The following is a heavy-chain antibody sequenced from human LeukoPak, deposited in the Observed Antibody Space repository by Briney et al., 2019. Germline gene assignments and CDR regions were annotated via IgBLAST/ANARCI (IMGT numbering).Heavy chain of an antibody. CDR3: AKAAYYDFWSGPSMDV. CDR1: GYTLTELS. V-gene: IGHV1-24*01. J-gene: IGHJ6*03. Sequence: ASVKVSCKVSGYTLTELSMHWVRQAPGKGLEWMGGFDPEDGETIYAQKFQGRVTMTEDTSTDTAYMELSSLRSEDTAVYYCAKAAYYDFWSGPSMDVWGKGTTVTVSS. D-gene: IGHD3-3*01. CDR2: FDPEDGET.